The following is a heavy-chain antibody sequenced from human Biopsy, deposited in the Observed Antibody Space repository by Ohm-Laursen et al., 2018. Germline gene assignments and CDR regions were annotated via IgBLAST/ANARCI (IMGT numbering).Heavy chain of an antibody. CDR3: ARALDYYDPYYYYAMDV. J-gene: IGHJ6*02. CDR1: GESFNGYY. D-gene: IGHD3-22*01. Sequence: SQTLSLTCAVYGESFNGYYWTWIRQPPGKGLEWIGEINHRGSDSYNPSLKSRITVLVDTSKNQFSLKLRSVSAADTAVYFCARALDYYDPYYYYAMDVWDQGTSVTVSS. CDR2: INHRGSD. V-gene: IGHV4-34*01.